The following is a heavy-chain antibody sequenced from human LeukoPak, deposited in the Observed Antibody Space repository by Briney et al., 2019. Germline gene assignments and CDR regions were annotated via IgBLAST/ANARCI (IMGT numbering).Heavy chain of an antibody. Sequence: SETLSLTCAVYGGSFSGFYWSWISQPPGKGLEWIGEISHSGTTYYNPSLESRVTVSVDTSKSQFSLRLSSVTAADTAVYYCARGGLDTKRGGYFDFWGQGILVTVSS. J-gene: IGHJ4*02. CDR2: ISHSGTT. CDR1: GGSFSGFY. V-gene: IGHV4-34*01. D-gene: IGHD5-18*01. CDR3: ARGGLDTKRGGYFDF.